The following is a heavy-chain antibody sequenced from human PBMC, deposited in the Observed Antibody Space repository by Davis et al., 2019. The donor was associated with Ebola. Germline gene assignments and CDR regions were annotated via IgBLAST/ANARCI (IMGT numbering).Heavy chain of an antibody. CDR1: GFTFSNYY. V-gene: IGHV3-66*01. D-gene: IGHD3-3*01. J-gene: IGHJ4*02. CDR3: VSTSGY. CDR2: FYKDGNT. Sequence: GESLKISCAASGFTFSNYYMTWVRQAPGKGLEWVSIFYKDGNTKYADSVKGRFTISRDNSKNTIYLQMNGLRVEDTAVYHCVSTSGYWGQGTLVTVSS.